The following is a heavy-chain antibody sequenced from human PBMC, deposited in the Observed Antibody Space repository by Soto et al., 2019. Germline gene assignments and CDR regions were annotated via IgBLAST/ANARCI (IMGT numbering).Heavy chain of an antibody. J-gene: IGHJ3*01. Sequence: EVQMLESGGGLVQPGGSLRVSCEASGFTFSTYAMNWVRQGPGKGLEWVSAITGSASHTYYADSVKDRFTISRDNSKNTLYLQMNSLRAEDTAVYYCAKDKGTLRSSRRVDALDVRGQGTMVTVSS. CDR3: AKDKGTLRSSRRVDALDV. CDR1: GFTFSTYA. D-gene: IGHD6-13*01. CDR2: ITGSASHT. V-gene: IGHV3-23*01.